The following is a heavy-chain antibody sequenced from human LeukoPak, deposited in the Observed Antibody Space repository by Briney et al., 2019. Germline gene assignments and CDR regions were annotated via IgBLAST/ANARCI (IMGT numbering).Heavy chain of an antibody. D-gene: IGHD3-3*01. V-gene: IGHV4-39*02. J-gene: IGHJ4*02. CDR3: ASEHYDFWSGYLTPPSDY. Sequence: SETLPLTCTDSGGSISSSSFYWGWIRQPPGKGLEWIGSIYYSGSTYYNPSLKSRVTISVDTSKNQFSLKLTSVTAADTAVYYCASEHYDFWSGYLTPPSDYWGQGTLVTVSS. CDR2: IYYSGST. CDR1: GGSISSSSFY.